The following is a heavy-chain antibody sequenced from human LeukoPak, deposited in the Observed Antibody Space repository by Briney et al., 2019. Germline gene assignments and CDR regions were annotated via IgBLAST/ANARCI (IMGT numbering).Heavy chain of an antibody. CDR2: MNPNSGYT. Sequence: WASVKVSCKASGYTFTSYDINWVRQAPAQGLEWMGWMNPNSGYTGYAQKFQDRVTITRDTSIGTAYMELSSLRSEDTAVYYCARDYGGNSGWFDPWGQGTLVTVSS. CDR1: GYTFTSYD. V-gene: IGHV1-8*03. D-gene: IGHD4-23*01. CDR3: ARDYGGNSGWFDP. J-gene: IGHJ5*02.